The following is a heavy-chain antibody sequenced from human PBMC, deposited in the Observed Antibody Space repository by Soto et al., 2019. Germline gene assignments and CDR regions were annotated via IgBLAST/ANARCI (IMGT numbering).Heavy chain of an antibody. Sequence: SETLSLTCTVSGGSVSSDDYYWSWIRQPPGKGLEWIGYIYDSGSTTYNPSLRGRVTISVDTSKNQFSLRLTSVTAADTAVYYCARRVVRRPGAFDLWGQGTRVTVSS. CDR3: ARRVVRRPGAFDL. V-gene: IGHV4-61*08. J-gene: IGHJ3*01. CDR1: GGSVSSDDYY. CDR2: IYDSGST. D-gene: IGHD3-10*01.